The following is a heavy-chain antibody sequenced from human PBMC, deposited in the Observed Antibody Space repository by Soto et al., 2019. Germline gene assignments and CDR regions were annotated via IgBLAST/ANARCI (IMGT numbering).Heavy chain of an antibody. D-gene: IGHD6-19*01. CDR1: GFTFGNYA. V-gene: IGHV3-23*01. CDR2: IHGAGAGT. J-gene: IGHJ5*02. Sequence: EVQLLESGGGLVQPGGSLRLSCAASGFTFGNYAMSWVRQAPGKGLEWVASIHGAGAGTYYADSVKGRFTVSRDDSKETLYRQMGSLRVDDTAVYYCARDAVARNGEWDWFGPWGQGTLVTVSS. CDR3: ARDAVARNGEWDWFGP.